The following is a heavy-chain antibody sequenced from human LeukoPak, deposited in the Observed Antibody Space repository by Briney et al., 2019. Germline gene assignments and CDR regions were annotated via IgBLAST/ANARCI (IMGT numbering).Heavy chain of an antibody. D-gene: IGHD5-12*01. V-gene: IGHV4-31*03. CDR3: ARGVDIVATRFFYGMDV. CDR1: GGSISSGGYY. Sequence: SQTLSLTCTVSGGSISSGGYYWSWIRQHPGKGLEWIGYIYYSGSTYYNPSLKSRVTISVDTSKNQFSLKLSSVTAADTAVYYCARGVDIVATRFFYGMDVWGQGTTATVSS. J-gene: IGHJ6*02. CDR2: IYYSGST.